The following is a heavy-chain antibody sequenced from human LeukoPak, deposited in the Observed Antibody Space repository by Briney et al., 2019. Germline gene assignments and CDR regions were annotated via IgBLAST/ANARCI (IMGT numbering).Heavy chain of an antibody. J-gene: IGHJ4*02. V-gene: IGHV3-11*05. CDR2: ITSGSGST. CDR1: GFSISDYY. Sequence: AGSLRLSCDASGFSISDYYMSWIRQSPGKGLEWISYITSGSGSTKYADSVKGRFTISRDKAKNSVALQLNSLRAEDTAVYYCTKERRGSYYAFESWGQGTLVTVYS. CDR3: TKERRGSYYAFES. D-gene: IGHD3-22*01.